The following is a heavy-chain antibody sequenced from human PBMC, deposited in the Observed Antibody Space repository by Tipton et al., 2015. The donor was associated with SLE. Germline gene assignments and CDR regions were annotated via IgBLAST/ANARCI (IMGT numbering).Heavy chain of an antibody. CDR1: GGAISSGGYY. J-gene: IGHJ2*01. Sequence: TLSLTCTVSGGAISSGGYYWGWIRQPAGEGMEWVGRIYTRGKTAYNPSLKSRVTISMDLSNNHFSVNLSSVTASDTAVYYCAKTLAGATPGRYQSYWYFDLWGRGLRVIVSS. D-gene: IGHD1/OR15-1a*01. CDR3: AKTLAGATPGRYQSYWYFDL. V-gene: IGHV4-61*02. CDR2: IYTRGKT.